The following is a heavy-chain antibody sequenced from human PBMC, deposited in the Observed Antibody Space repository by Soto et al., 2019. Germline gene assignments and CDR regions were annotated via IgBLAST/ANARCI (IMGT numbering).Heavy chain of an antibody. CDR3: TTALNRQSGFDY. V-gene: IGHV3-15*01. Sequence: GGSLRLSCAASGFTFSNAWMSWVRQAPGKGLEWVGRVKSETDGGTTLYAAPMKGRFTISRDDSKNTLYLQMNGLKTEDTAVYYCTTALNRQSGFDYWGQGTLVTVSS. CDR2: VKSETDGGTT. J-gene: IGHJ4*02. CDR1: GFTFSNAW.